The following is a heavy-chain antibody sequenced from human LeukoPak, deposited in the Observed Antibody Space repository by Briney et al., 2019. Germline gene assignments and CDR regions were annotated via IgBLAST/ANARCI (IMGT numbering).Heavy chain of an antibody. J-gene: IGHJ4*02. CDR3: AKSGLNRFDY. CDR1: GFTFDDYA. D-gene: IGHD2-15*01. V-gene: IGHV3-9*01. Sequence: GGSLRLPCAASGFTFDDYAMHWVRQAPGKGLEWVSGISWNSGSIGYADSVKGRFTISRDNAKNSLYVQINSLRAEDTAVYYCAKSGLNRFDYWGQGTLVTVSS. CDR2: ISWNSGSI.